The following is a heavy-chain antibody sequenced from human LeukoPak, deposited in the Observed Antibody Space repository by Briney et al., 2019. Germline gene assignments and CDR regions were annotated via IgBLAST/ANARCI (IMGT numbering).Heavy chain of an antibody. D-gene: IGHD3-3*01. CDR2: ISWNSGSI. J-gene: IGHJ4*02. CDR1: GFTFDDYA. V-gene: IGHV3-9*03. CDR3: ARGSRFLERLFEY. Sequence: GGSLRLSCAASGFTFDDYAMHWVRQAPGKGLEGVSGISWNSGSIGYADSVKGRFTISRDNAENYLYLQMNSLRAEDMALYYCARGSRFLERLFEYWGQGTVVTVSS.